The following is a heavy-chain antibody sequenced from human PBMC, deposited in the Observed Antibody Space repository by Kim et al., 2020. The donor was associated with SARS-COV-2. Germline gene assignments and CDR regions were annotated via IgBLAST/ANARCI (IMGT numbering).Heavy chain of an antibody. V-gene: IGHV4-34*01. CDR2: INHSGST. Sequence: SETLSLTCAVYGGSFSGYYWSWIRQPPGKGLEWIGEINHSGSTNYNPSLKSRVTISVDTSMNQFSLKLSSVTAADTAVYYCARGTRQWLSRHYYYYMDVWGKGTTVTVSS. CDR3: ARGTRQWLSRHYYYYMDV. D-gene: IGHD6-19*01. CDR1: GGSFSGYY. J-gene: IGHJ6*03.